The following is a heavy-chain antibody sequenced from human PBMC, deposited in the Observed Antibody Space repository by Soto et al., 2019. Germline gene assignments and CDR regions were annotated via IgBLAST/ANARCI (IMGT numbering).Heavy chain of an antibody. CDR3: ATQEYSSSSVWFDP. J-gene: IGHJ5*02. D-gene: IGHD6-6*01. CDR1: GGSISSYY. V-gene: IGHV4-59*01. CDR2: IYYSGST. Sequence: SETLSLTCTVSGGSISSYYWSWIRQPPGKGLEWIGYIYYSGSTNYNPSLKSRVTTSVDTSKNQFSLKLSSVTAADTAVYYCATQEYSSSSVWFDPWGQGTLVTVSS.